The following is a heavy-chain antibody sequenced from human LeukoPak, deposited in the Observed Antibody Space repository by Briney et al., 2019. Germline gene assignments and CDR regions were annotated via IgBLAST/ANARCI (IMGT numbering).Heavy chain of an antibody. CDR2: INPSGGST. Sequence: GASVKVSCKSSGYTFTSYYMHWVRQAPGQGLEWVGIINPSGGSTSYAQKFQGRVTMTRDTSTSTVYMELSSLRSEDTAVYYCARDAQASYYDILTGVYGMDVWGKGTTVTVSS. D-gene: IGHD3-9*01. CDR1: GYTFTSYY. J-gene: IGHJ6*04. V-gene: IGHV1-46*01. CDR3: ARDAQASYYDILTGVYGMDV.